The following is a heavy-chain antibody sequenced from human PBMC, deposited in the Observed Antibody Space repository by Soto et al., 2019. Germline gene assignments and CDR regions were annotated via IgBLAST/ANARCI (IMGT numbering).Heavy chain of an antibody. V-gene: IGHV4-59*01. CDR1: GGSFSPNY. CDR3: ARDRFIAAAGCFDY. CDR2: IYYSGST. D-gene: IGHD6-13*01. Sequence: SETLSLTCTASGGSFSPNYWSWIRQPPGKGLEWVGYIYYSGSTNYNPSLKSRVTISVDASKNRFSLKLTSVTAADTAVYYCARDRFIAAAGCFDYWGLGTLVTVSS. J-gene: IGHJ4*02.